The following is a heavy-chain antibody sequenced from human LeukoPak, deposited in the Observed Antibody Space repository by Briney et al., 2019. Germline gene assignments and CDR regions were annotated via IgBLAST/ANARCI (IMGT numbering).Heavy chain of an antibody. V-gene: IGHV1-8*01. CDR2: MDGSSGKT. Sequence: ASVKVSCKTSGYTFTSYDINWVRQATGQGLEWMGGMDGSSGKTAYAQKFLGRVTITRNTSISTAYMELSSLTSEDTAVYYCARLYYYANSGYDALDIWGQGTMVTVSS. CDR1: GYTFTSYD. D-gene: IGHD3-22*01. CDR3: ARLYYYANSGYDALDI. J-gene: IGHJ3*02.